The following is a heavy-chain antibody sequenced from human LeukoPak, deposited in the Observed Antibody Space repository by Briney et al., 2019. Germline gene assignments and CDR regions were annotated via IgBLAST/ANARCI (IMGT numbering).Heavy chain of an antibody. V-gene: IGHV3-33*06. J-gene: IGHJ4*02. D-gene: IGHD4-23*01. Sequence: PGRSLRLSCAASGFTFSSYGMHWVRQAPGKGLEGVAVIWYDGSNKYYADSVKGRFTISRDNSKNTLYLQMNSLRAEDTAVYYCAKDLGPGGYFDYWGQGTLVTVSS. CDR3: AKDLGPGGYFDY. CDR1: GFTFSSYG. CDR2: IWYDGSNK.